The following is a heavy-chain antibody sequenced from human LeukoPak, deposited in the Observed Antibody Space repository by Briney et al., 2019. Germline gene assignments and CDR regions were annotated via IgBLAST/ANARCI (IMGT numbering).Heavy chain of an antibody. D-gene: IGHD1/OR15-1a*01. V-gene: IGHV3-74*01. CDR1: GFPFSGYW. CDR2: INGDGSDT. CDR3: ARDPRNKGFDP. J-gene: IGHJ5*02. Sequence: GGSLRLSCAASGFPFSGYWMHWARQSPGKGLVWVSCINGDGSDTRYADSVKGRFTISRDNAKNTLYLQMNSLRVEDTAVYYCARDPRNKGFDPWGQGTLVTVSS.